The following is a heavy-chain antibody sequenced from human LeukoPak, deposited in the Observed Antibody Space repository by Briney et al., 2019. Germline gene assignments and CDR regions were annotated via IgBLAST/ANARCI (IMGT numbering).Heavy chain of an antibody. D-gene: IGHD6-19*01. J-gene: IGHJ4*02. CDR3: ARGLLDNSGWYHQDY. Sequence: SETLSLTCTASGGSISSYSWTWIRQPAGNGLEWIGRIYSSGDTNYNPSLNSRVSMSVDTSKNQFSLKLNSVTAADTAVYYCARGLLDNSGWYHQDYWGQGTLVTVS. CDR2: IYSSGDT. V-gene: IGHV4-4*07. CDR1: GGSISSYS.